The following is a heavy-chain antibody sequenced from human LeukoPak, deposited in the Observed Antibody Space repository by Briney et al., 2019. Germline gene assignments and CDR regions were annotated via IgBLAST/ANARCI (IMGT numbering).Heavy chain of an antibody. J-gene: IGHJ4*02. V-gene: IGHV4-4*07. CDR1: GDSISNYF. Sequence: PSETLSLTCTVSGDSISNYFWSWIRQPAGKGLEWIGRIYTSGSTDYNTSLRSRVTMSVDTSKNQFSLKLSSATAADTAVYYCARGGRYSSGWYYYWGQGTLVTVSS. D-gene: IGHD6-19*01. CDR2: IYTSGST. CDR3: ARGGRYSSGWYYY.